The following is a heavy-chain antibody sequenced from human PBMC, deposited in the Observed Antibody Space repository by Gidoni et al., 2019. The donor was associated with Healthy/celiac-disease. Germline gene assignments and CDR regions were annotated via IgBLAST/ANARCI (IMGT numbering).Heavy chain of an antibody. J-gene: IGHJ4*02. Sequence: EVQLLESGGGLVQPGGALRLSCAASGFTFRSGAMRWVRQAPGTGLEWVAAISVGGCSTSYAASVNGRFPISRANSTNTLYLQMNSLRAEDTAVYYCAKEGSGSYLGHGGARLDYWGQGTLVTVSS. CDR3: AKEGSGSYLGHGGARLDY. CDR1: GFTFRSGA. D-gene: IGHD1-26*01. CDR2: ISVGGCST. V-gene: IGHV3-23*01.